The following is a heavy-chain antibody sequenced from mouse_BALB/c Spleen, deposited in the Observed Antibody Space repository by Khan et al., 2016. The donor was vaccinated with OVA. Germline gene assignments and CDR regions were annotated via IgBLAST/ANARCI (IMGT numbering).Heavy chain of an antibody. Sequence: EVQLQESGPGLVKPSQSLSLTCTVTGYSITSNYAWNWIRQFPGNKLEWMGYISYSGSTNYNPSLKSRISITRDTSKNQFFLQLNSVTTEATATYYCARGNYYWYAMDYWGQGTSITVSS. D-gene: IGHD1-1*01. CDR1: GYSITSNYA. CDR3: ARGNYYWYAMDY. CDR2: ISYSGST. J-gene: IGHJ4*01. V-gene: IGHV3-2*02.